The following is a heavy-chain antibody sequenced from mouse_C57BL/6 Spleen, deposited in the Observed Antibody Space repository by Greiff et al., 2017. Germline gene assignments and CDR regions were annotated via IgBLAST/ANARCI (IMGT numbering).Heavy chain of an antibody. Sequence: QVQLQQSGAELMKPGASVKLSCKATGYTFTSYWIAWVKQRPGHGLEWIGEILPGSGSTNYNEKFKGKATFTVDTSSNTAYMQLRSLTTAYSAFYFCKRKYYGSSCSAYLGQGTLVTGSA. CDR3: KRKYYGSSCSAY. CDR2: ILPGSGST. J-gene: IGHJ3*01. D-gene: IGHD1-1*01. V-gene: IGHV1-9*01. CDR1: GYTFTSYW.